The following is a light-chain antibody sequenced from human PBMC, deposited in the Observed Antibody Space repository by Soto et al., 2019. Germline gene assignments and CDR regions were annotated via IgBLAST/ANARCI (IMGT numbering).Light chain of an antibody. J-gene: IGLJ3*02. Sequence: QSVLTQPRSVSGSPGQSVTISCTGTSSDVGGYNYVSWYQQHPGKAPKLMIYDVNKRPSGVPDRFSGSKSGNTASLTLSGLQAEDEADYYCYSYAGTDTCGVFGGGTKVTVL. V-gene: IGLV2-11*01. CDR2: DVN. CDR3: YSYAGTDTCGV. CDR1: SSDVGGYNY.